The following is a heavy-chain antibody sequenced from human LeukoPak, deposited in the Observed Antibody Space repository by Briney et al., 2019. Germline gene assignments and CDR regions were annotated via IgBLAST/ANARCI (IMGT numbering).Heavy chain of an antibody. CDR1: GFTFSSYS. CDR2: ISANGINT. J-gene: IGHJ5*02. D-gene: IGHD3-16*02. Sequence: GGSLRLSCAASGFTFSSYSMNWVRQAPGKGLEWVSAISANGINTYYADSVKGRFTVSRDNSRNTLYLQMNSLRAEDTAVYYCSKNPYTDGSHWFDPWGQGTLVTVSS. CDR3: SKNPYTDGSHWFDP. V-gene: IGHV3-23*01.